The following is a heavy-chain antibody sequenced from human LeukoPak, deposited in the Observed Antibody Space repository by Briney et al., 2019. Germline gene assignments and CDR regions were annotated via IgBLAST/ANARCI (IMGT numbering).Heavy chain of an antibody. J-gene: IGHJ2*01. D-gene: IGHD4-23*01. Sequence: SETLSLTCTVSGGSMNYYYWSWIRQPPGKGLEWIGYIFYSGSTKYNPSLKSRVTISVDTSKNQFSLKLRSLPATDTAVYYCARQDGGNTLGYFDLWGRGTLVTVSS. CDR2: IFYSGST. CDR1: GGSMNYYY. CDR3: ARQDGGNTLGYFDL. V-gene: IGHV4-59*08.